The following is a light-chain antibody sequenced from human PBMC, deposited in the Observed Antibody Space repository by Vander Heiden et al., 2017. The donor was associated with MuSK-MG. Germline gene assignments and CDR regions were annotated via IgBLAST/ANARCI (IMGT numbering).Light chain of an antibody. CDR3: QHYNNGPRYT. CDR2: GAS. J-gene: IGKJ2*01. Sequence: EIVITQSPATLSVSPGERATLSCRASQSVSSNLAWYQQKPGQAPRLLIYGASTRATGIPARFSGSGSGTEFTLTISSLQSEDFAVYYCQHYNNGPRYTFGQGTKMEIK. CDR1: QSVSSN. V-gene: IGKV3-15*01.